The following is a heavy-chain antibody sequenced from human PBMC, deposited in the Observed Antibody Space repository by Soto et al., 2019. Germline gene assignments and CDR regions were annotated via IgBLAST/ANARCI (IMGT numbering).Heavy chain of an antibody. CDR1: GFTISSYG. J-gene: IGHJ4*02. D-gene: IGHD2-15*01. V-gene: IGHV3-30*18. CDR2: ISYDGSNK. Sequence: QVQLVESGGGVVQPGRSLRLSCAASGFTISSYGMHWVRQAPGKGLEWVAVISYDGSNKYYADSVKGRFTISRDNSKNTLYLQMNSLRAEDTAVYYCAKCLNAVAAGIDYWGQGTLVTVSS. CDR3: AKCLNAVAAGIDY.